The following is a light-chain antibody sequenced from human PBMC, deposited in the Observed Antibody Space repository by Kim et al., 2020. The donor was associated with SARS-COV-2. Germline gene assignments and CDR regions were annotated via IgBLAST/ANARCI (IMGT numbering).Light chain of an antibody. CDR3: QQYDSYPWS. V-gene: IGKV1-5*03. Sequence: DVQMTQSPSTLSASLRDRVTITCRASQTILSALAWYQQKPGKAPKLLIYKASSLESGVPSRFSGSGSGTEFTLTISSLQPDDFATYYYQQYDSYPWSFGQGTKVDIK. CDR1: QTILSA. CDR2: KAS. J-gene: IGKJ1*01.